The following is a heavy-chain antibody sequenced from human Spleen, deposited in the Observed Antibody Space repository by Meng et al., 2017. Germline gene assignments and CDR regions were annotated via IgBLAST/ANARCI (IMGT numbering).Heavy chain of an antibody. D-gene: IGHD2-2*01. Sequence: SVKVSCRASGYIFTGYYLHWVRQAPGQGLEWMGGINAVFGTTNYAQKFQGRVTITTDESTSTVYMELTRLTSEDTAVYFCARKAGNCISTTCYSLDYWGQGTLVTVSS. J-gene: IGHJ4*02. CDR1: GYIFTGYY. CDR3: ARKAGNCISTTCYSLDY. V-gene: IGHV1-69*05. CDR2: INAVFGTT.